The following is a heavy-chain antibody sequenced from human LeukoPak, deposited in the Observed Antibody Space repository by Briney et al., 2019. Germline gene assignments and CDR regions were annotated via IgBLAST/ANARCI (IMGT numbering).Heavy chain of an antibody. J-gene: IGHJ4*02. D-gene: IGHD3-10*01. CDR2: INHSGST. V-gene: IGHV4-34*01. CDR1: GGSFSGYY. Sequence: SETLSLTCAVYGGSFSGYYWSWIRQPPGKGLEWIGEINHSGSTNYNPSLKSRVTISVDTSKNQFSLRLSSVTAADTAVYYCARLTHRAYYYGSGSYYKVFDYWGQGTLVTVSS. CDR3: ARLTHRAYYYGSGSYYKVFDY.